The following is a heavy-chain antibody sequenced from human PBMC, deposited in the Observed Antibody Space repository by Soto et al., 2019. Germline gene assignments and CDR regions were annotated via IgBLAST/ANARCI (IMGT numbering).Heavy chain of an antibody. CDR3: APFSGWYSY. J-gene: IGHJ4*02. CDR1: GYTFTNYY. D-gene: IGHD6-19*01. Sequence: ASVKVSCKASGYTFTNYYMHWLRQAPGQGLEWMGWMNPRSGGSKYAQAFQDRVTMTRDASISTAYMELSRLRSDDTAVYYCAPFSGWYSYWGQGTLVTVSS. V-gene: IGHV1-2*02. CDR2: MNPRSGGS.